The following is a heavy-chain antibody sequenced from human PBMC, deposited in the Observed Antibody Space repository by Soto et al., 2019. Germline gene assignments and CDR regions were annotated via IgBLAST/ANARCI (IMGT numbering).Heavy chain of an antibody. J-gene: IGHJ3*02. V-gene: IGHV4-39*01. CDR2: IYYSGST. CDR3: ASFSGYCSGGSCFDAFDI. D-gene: IGHD2-15*01. CDR1: GGSISSSSYY. Sequence: SETLSLTCTVSGGSISSSSYYWGWIRKPPGKGLEWIGSIYYSGSTYYNPSLKSRVTISVDTSKNQFSLKLSSVTAADTAVYYCASFSGYCSGGSCFDAFDIWGQGTMVTVSS.